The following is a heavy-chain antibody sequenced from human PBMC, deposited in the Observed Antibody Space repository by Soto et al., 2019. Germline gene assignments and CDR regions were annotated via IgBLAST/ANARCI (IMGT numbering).Heavy chain of an antibody. Sequence: QVQLVESGGGVVQPGRSLRLSCAASGFTFSSYAMHWVRQAPGKGLEWVAVISYDGSNKYYADSVKGRFTISRDNSKNTLYLQMNSLRAEDTAVYYCASLAVAGRLDYWGQGTLVTVSS. CDR3: ASLAVAGRLDY. CDR1: GFTFSSYA. CDR2: ISYDGSNK. J-gene: IGHJ4*02. V-gene: IGHV3-30-3*01. D-gene: IGHD6-19*01.